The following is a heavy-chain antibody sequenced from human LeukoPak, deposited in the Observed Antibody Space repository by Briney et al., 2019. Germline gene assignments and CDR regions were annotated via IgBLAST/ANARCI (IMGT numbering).Heavy chain of an antibody. CDR3: AKDLGRYRNNYFDY. V-gene: IGHV3-48*01. CDR1: GFTFRSYS. Sequence: QPGGSLRRSCAASGFTFRSYSMNWVRQAPGKGLEWVSYITSGSSPIYYADSVKGRFTISRDDSKNTLYLQMNSLRAEDTAVYYCAKDLGRYRNNYFDYWGQGTLVTVSS. CDR2: ITSGSSPI. J-gene: IGHJ4*02. D-gene: IGHD1-26*01.